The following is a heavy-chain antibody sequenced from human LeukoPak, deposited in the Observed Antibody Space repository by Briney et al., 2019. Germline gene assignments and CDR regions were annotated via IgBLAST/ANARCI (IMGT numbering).Heavy chain of an antibody. V-gene: IGHV4-59*01. CDR2: IYYSGST. Sequence: SETLSLTCAVYGGSFSGYYWSWIRQPPGKGLEWIGYIYYSGSTNYNPSLKSRATISVDTSKNQFSLKLSSVTAADTAVYYCARESRALFDYWGQGTLVTVSS. CDR3: ARESRALFDY. J-gene: IGHJ4*02. CDR1: GGSFSGYY.